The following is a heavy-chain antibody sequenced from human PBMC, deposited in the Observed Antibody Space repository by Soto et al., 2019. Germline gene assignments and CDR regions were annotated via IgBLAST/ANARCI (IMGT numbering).Heavy chain of an antibody. Sequence: GXSLKISCKGSGYSFTSYWIGWVRQMPGKGLDWMGIIYPGDSDTRYSPSFQGQVTISADKSISTAYLQWSSLKASDTAMYYCARSDSSSSYYYYYMDVWGKGTTVTVSS. CDR1: GYSFTSYW. CDR3: ARSDSSSSYYYYYMDV. V-gene: IGHV5-51*01. J-gene: IGHJ6*03. D-gene: IGHD6-6*01. CDR2: IYPGDSDT.